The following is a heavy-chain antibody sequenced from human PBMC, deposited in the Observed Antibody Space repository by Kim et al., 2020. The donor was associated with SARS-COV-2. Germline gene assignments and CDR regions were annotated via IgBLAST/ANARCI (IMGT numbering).Heavy chain of an antibody. V-gene: IGHV3-30*04. CDR2: ISYDGSNK. CDR3: AREQRIKIWPGDYYGMDV. D-gene: IGHD5-18*01. J-gene: IGHJ6*01. CDR1: GFTFSTYA. Sequence: GGSLRLSCAASGFTFSTYAMNWVRQAPGKGLEWVAVISYDGSNKYYADSVKGRFTISRDNSKNTLYLQMNSLRAEDTAVYYCAREQRIKIWPGDYYGMDV.